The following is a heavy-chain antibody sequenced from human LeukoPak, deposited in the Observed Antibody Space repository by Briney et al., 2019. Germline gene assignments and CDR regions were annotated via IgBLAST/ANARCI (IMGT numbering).Heavy chain of an antibody. CDR1: GYTLSSHG. Sequence: GGPGKGFPKGSGYTLSSHGIRGGGQGPGQRVGWVGWISAYNGNTNYAQKLQGRVTMTTDTSTSTAYMELRSLRSDDTAVYYCARERKTIFGPVFDYWGQGTLVTVSS. J-gene: IGHJ4*02. V-gene: IGHV1-18*01. D-gene: IGHD3/OR15-3a*01. CDR2: ISAYNGNT. CDR3: ARERKTIFGPVFDY.